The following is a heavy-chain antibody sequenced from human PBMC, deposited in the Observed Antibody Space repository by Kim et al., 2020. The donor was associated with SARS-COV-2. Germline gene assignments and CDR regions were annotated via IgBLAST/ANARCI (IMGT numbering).Heavy chain of an antibody. J-gene: IGHJ3*02. D-gene: IGHD6-19*01. CDR2: MNGDGTTI. CDR1: GFTFSAFW. CDR3: ATHRSGWINAFDI. V-gene: IGHV3-74*01. Sequence: GSLRLSCTASGFTFSAFWMHWVRQAPGKEPEWLSRMNGDGTTINYADSVKGRFTMSRDNAGNTLYLQMHSLRAEDTAVYYCATHRSGWINAFDIWGQGTLVTV.